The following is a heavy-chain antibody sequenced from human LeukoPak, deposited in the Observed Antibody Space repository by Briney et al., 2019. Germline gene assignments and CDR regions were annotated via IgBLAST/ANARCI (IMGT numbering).Heavy chain of an antibody. CDR2: VKQDGSEK. CDR1: GFFFSDSW. CDR3: ALSAEWELLSFDY. J-gene: IGHJ4*02. V-gene: IGHV3-7*03. Sequence: PAGGSLRLSCAVSGFFFSDSWMSWVRQAPGKGLEWVANVKQDGSEKYYVDSVKGRFTISRDNAKNSLYLQMNSLRAEDTAVYYCALSAEWELLSFDYWGQGTLVTVSS. D-gene: IGHD1-26*01.